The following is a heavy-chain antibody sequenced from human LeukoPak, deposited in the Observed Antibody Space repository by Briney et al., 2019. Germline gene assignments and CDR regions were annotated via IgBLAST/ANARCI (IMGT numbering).Heavy chain of an antibody. CDR3: AREAPSCSGGSCYGDYFDY. CDR1: GGTFSSYA. CDR2: IIPIFGTA. V-gene: IGHV1-69*06. Sequence: ASVKVSCKASGGTFSSYAISWVRQAPGQGHEWMGGIIPIFGTANYAQKFQGRVTITADKSTSTAYMELSSLRSEDTAVYYCAREAPSCSGGSCYGDYFDYWGQGTLVTVSS. D-gene: IGHD2-15*01. J-gene: IGHJ4*02.